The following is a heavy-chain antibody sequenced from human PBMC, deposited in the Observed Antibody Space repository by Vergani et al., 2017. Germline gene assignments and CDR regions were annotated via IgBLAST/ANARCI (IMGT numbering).Heavy chain of an antibody. J-gene: IGHJ4*02. V-gene: IGHV1-69*11. CDR1: GGTFSSYA. Sequence: QVQLVQSGAEVKKPGSSVKVSCKASGGTFSSYAISWVRQAPGQGLKWMGRIIPILGTANYAQKFQGRVTITADESTSTAYMELSSLRSEDTAVYYCARLPDPLMRYCSSTSCYDIDYWGQGTLVTVSS. CDR3: ARLPDPLMRYCSSTSCYDIDY. CDR2: IIPILGTA. D-gene: IGHD2-2*01.